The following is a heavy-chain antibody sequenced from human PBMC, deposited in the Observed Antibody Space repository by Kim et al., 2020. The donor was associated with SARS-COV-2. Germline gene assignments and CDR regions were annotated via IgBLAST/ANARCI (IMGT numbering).Heavy chain of an antibody. J-gene: IGHJ4*02. CDR2: INPYNGDT. V-gene: IGHV1-2*02. D-gene: IGHD3-10*01. CDR3: ARLRMGIPRVRGINDFDY. Sequence: ASVKVSCKPAGYPFNAYHLHWVRQAPGQGLEWMGWINPYNGDTIYARKFQGRVTITTDTSINTAYMELSSLRSDDTAVFYCARLRMGIPRVRGINDFDYWGQGPLLTVSS. CDR1: GYPFNAYH.